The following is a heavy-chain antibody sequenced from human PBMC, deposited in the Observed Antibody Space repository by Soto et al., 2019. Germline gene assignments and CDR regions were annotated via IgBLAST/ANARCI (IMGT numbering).Heavy chain of an antibody. V-gene: IGHV1-18*01. Sequence: QVQLVQSGAEVKKPGASVKVSCKASGYTFTSYGISWVRQAPGQGLEWMGWISAYNGNTNYAQKLQGRVTMTTDTSKNSAYMELRSLRSDVTAVYYCARSGGWEPRDYWGQGTLVTVSS. CDR2: ISAYNGNT. D-gene: IGHD1-26*01. J-gene: IGHJ4*02. CDR3: ARSGGWEPRDY. CDR1: GYTFTSYG.